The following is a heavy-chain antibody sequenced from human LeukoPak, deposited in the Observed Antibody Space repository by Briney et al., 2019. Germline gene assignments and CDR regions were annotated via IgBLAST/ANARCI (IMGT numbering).Heavy chain of an antibody. CDR3: VRGGGFNSGFEY. CDR2: ISVYNGDT. J-gene: IGHJ4*02. D-gene: IGHD3-10*01. V-gene: IGHV1-18*01. CDR1: GGTFSSYA. Sequence: GSSVKVSCKASGGTFSSYAISWVRQAPGQGLEWMGWISVYNGDTKYAQNLRGRVTLTTDTSTSTAYMELRSLRSDDTAVYYCVRGGGFNSGFEYWGQGTLVIVSS.